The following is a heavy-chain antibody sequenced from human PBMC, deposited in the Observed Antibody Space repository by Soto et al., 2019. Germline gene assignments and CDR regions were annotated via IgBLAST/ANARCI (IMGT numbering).Heavy chain of an antibody. CDR1: GFTFSSYA. D-gene: IGHD2-2*01. J-gene: IGHJ4*02. CDR3: AKGRGCCTSTSCYVGSDY. V-gene: IGHV3-23*01. CDR2: ISGSGLST. Sequence: EVQLLESGGGLVQPGGSLRLSCAASGFTFSSYAMSWVRQAPGKGLEWVSAISGSGLSTYYADSVKGRFTISRDNSKNTXXLQMNSLRAEDTAVYYCAKGRGCCTSTSCYVGSDYWGQGTLVTVSS.